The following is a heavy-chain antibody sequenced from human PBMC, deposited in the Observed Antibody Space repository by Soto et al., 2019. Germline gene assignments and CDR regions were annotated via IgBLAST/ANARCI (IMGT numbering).Heavy chain of an antibody. CDR1: GFTFDDYA. CDR2: LSWNGVTI. D-gene: IGHD3-22*01. Sequence: EVQLVESGGGLVQPGRSLRLSCAASGFTFDDYAMHWVRQVPGKGLQWVSGLSWNGVTIGYAASVKGRFTISRDNAKKSLYLQMNGVRPDDTALYYCAVARAYESSDYSGFHYGMDVWGLGTTVTVS. V-gene: IGHV3-9*01. J-gene: IGHJ6*02. CDR3: AVARAYESSDYSGFHYGMDV.